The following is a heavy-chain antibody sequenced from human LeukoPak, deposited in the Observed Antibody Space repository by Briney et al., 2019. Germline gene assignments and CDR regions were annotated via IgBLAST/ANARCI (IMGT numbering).Heavy chain of an antibody. CDR1: GFTFKNYE. V-gene: IGHV3-13*01. D-gene: IGHD1-14*01. Sequence: GGSLRLSCAASGFTFKNYEMHWVRQTAGKGLEWVSAVGIAGGTFYAGYVEGRFSISRDNDERSLFFQMISLIVGDTTVYYCGREWRMGTTDAFDVWAQGTMVTVSS. CDR3: GREWRMGTTDAFDV. CDR2: VGIAGGT. J-gene: IGHJ3*01.